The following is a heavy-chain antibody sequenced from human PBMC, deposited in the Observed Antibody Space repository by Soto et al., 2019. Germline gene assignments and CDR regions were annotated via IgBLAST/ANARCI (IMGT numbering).Heavy chain of an antibody. CDR1: GFTFSSYA. V-gene: IGHV3-23*01. CDR2: ISGSGAST. D-gene: IGHD6-13*01. J-gene: IGHJ4*02. CDR3: AKDLGYSSSAGDY. Sequence: EVQLLESGGGLVQPGGSLRLSCAASGFTFSSYAMSWVRQAPGKGLEWVSAISGSGASTYYADSVTGRFTISRHNSKNTLYLQIISLSAEDTAVYHCAKDLGYSSSAGDYWGQGTLVTVTS.